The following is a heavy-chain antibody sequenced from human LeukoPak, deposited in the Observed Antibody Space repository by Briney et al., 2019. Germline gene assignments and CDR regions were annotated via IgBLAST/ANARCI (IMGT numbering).Heavy chain of an antibody. CDR3: ATTGDMVRGVFDY. V-gene: IGHV1-69*02. D-gene: IGHD3-10*01. CDR1: GGTFSSYT. CDR2: IIPILGIA. J-gene: IGHJ4*02. Sequence: SVKVSCEASGGTFSSYTISWVRRAPGQGLEWMGRIIPILGIANYAQKFQGRVTITADKSTSTAYMELSSLRSEDTAVYYCATTGDMVRGVFDYWGQGTLVTVSS.